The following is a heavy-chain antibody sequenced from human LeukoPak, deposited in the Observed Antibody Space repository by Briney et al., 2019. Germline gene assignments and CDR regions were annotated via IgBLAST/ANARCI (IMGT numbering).Heavy chain of an antibody. D-gene: IGHD1-26*01. CDR1: GFTFSSYW. J-gene: IGHJ4*02. CDR2: IYSGGST. CDR3: ARDHTGNYYFDY. V-gene: IGHV3-66*01. Sequence: GGSLRLSCAASGFTFSSYWMSWVRQAPGKGLEWVSVIYSGGSTYYADSVKGRFTISRDNSKNTLYLQMNSLRAEDTAVYYCARDHTGNYYFDYWGQGTLVTVSS.